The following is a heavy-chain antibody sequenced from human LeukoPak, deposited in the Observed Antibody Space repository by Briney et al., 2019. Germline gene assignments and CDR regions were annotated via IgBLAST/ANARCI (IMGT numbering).Heavy chain of an antibody. D-gene: IGHD6-19*01. J-gene: IGHJ4*02. V-gene: IGHV3-64D*09. Sequence: GGSLRLSCSASGFTFSSYAMHWVRQAPGKGLKYVSAISGSGDITYYADSVKGRFTISRDNSKNTLYLQMSSLTPEDAAVYYCVRDGMAVAGTAPLDYWGQGILVTVSS. CDR2: ISGSGDIT. CDR1: GFTFSSYA. CDR3: VRDGMAVAGTAPLDY.